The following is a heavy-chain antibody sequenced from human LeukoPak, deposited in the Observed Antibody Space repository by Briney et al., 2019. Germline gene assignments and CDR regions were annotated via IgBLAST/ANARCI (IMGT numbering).Heavy chain of an antibody. Sequence: GGSLRLSCAASGFTFSSYAMHWVRQAPGKGLEWVAVISYDGSNKYYADSVKGRFTISRDNSKNTLYLQVNSLRAEDTAVYYCARENHVRIIMIVGYWGQGTLVTVSS. V-gene: IGHV3-30-3*01. CDR3: ARENHVRIIMIVGY. CDR2: ISYDGSNK. J-gene: IGHJ4*02. D-gene: IGHD3-22*01. CDR1: GFTFSSYA.